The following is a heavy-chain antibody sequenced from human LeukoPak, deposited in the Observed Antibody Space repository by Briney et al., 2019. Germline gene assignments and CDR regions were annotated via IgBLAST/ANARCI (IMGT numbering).Heavy chain of an antibody. V-gene: IGHV3-21*01. CDR2: ISGTGTYF. CDR1: GFTFSDYT. D-gene: IGHD1-26*01. CDR3: AREDSVGADY. J-gene: IGHJ4*02. Sequence: GGSLRLSCAGSGFTFSDYTMNWIRQAPGRGLEWVSSISGTGTYFYYADSVKGRFIISRDNAKGSLDLQMNTLRVEDTAVYYCAREDSVGADYWGQGTLVTVSS.